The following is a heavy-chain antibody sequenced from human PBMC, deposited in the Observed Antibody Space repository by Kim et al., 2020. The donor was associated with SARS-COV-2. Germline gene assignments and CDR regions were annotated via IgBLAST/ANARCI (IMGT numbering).Heavy chain of an antibody. CDR2: IGAGGATT. D-gene: IGHD3-10*01. CDR3: ARHRAIYGSRSYERWFDT. V-gene: IGHV3-23*01. CDR1: GFTFSSFV. J-gene: IGHJ5*02. Sequence: GGSRRLSCEASGFTFSSFVTSWVRQAPGKGLEWVSTIGAGGATTYYADSVKGRSTISRDNSKNTLFLQMNSLRAEDTAVYYCARHRAIYGSRSYERWFDTWGQGTLVTVSS.